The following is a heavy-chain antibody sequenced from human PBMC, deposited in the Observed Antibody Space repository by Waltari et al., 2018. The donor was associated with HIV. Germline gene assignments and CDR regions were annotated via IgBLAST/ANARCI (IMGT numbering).Heavy chain of an antibody. Sequence: QVQLVESGAEVKKPGASLKVSCKASGYDFTGFYIHWVRQAPGQGLEWVGWINPKTGDTNFAQKCQGRVTMTRDTSISTAYMELSRLTSDDTAVYYCARDPSYGFGENDYWGQGTLFTVSS. V-gene: IGHV1-2*02. D-gene: IGHD3-10*01. J-gene: IGHJ4*02. CDR3: ARDPSYGFGENDY. CDR1: GYDFTGFY. CDR2: INPKTGDT.